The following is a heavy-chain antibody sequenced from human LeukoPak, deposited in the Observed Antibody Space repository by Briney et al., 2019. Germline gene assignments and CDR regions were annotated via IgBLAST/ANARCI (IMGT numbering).Heavy chain of an antibody. V-gene: IGHV3-53*04. J-gene: IGHJ4*02. Sequence: GGSLRLSCAASGFTVSSNYMSWVRQAPGKGLEWVSVIYSGGSTYYADSVKGRFTISRHNSKNTLYLQMNGLRAEDTAVYYCASSIDLWELDYWGQGTLVTVSS. CDR2: IYSGGST. CDR1: GFTVSSNY. CDR3: ASSIDLWELDY. D-gene: IGHD1-26*01.